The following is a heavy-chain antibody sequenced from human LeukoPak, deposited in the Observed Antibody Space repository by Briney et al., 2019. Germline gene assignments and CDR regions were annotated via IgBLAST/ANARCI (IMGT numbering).Heavy chain of an antibody. Sequence: SETLSLTCAVYGGSFSGYYWSWIRQPPGKGLEWIGEINHSGSTNYNPSLKSRVTISVDTSKNQFSLKLSSVTAADTAVYYCARSHCDSSIDTARAFDYWGQGTLVTVSS. CDR2: INHSGST. J-gene: IGHJ4*02. CDR3: ARSHCDSSIDTARAFDY. CDR1: GGSFSGYY. D-gene: IGHD3-22*01. V-gene: IGHV4-34*01.